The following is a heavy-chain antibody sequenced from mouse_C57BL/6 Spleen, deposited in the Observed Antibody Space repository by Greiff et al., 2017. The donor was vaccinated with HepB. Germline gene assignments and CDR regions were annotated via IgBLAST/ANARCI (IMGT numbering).Heavy chain of an antibody. J-gene: IGHJ4*01. CDR2: ISDGGSYT. CDR1: GFTFSSYA. V-gene: IGHV5-4*03. CDR3: ARGLGNYAMDY. D-gene: IGHD4-1*01. Sequence: EVKRVESGGGLVKPGGSLKLSCAASGFTFSSYAMSWVRQTPEKRLEWVATISDGGSYTYYPDNVKGRFTISRDNAKNNLYLQMSHLKSEDTAMYYCARGLGNYAMDYWGQGTSVTVSS.